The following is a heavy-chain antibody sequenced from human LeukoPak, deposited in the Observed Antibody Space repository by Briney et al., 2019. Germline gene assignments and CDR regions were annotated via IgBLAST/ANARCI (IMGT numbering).Heavy chain of an antibody. Sequence: GGSLRLSCAVSGFTFSDFEMNWVRQAPGKGLQWVSHIDTSATSMHYADSVEGRFTISRDNAKNLLFLQMNSLRAEDTAVYYCVTDRPGVMDFDFWGQGTLVTVSS. D-gene: IGHD2-2*03. CDR2: IDTSATSM. V-gene: IGHV3-48*03. CDR3: VTDRPGVMDFDF. CDR1: GFTFSDFE. J-gene: IGHJ4*02.